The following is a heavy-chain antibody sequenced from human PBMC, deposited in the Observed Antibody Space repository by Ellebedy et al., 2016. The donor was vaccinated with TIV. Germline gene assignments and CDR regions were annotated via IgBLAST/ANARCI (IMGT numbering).Heavy chain of an antibody. J-gene: IGHJ4*02. V-gene: IGHV3-48*02. Sequence: GGSLRLSCAASGFTFSSYSMNWVRQAPGKGLEWVSYISSSSSTIYYADSVKGRFTISRDNAKNSLYLQMNSPRDEDTAVYYCARGLTMYYFDYWGQGTLVTVSS. D-gene: IGHD3-10*02. CDR1: GFTFSSYS. CDR3: ARGLTMYYFDY. CDR2: ISSSSSTI.